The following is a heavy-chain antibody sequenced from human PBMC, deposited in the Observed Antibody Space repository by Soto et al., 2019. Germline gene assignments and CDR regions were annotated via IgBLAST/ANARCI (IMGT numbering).Heavy chain of an antibody. CDR2: ISSSGDYI. CDR3: ARRRAHGGYYGMDV. V-gene: IGHV3-21*01. CDR1: GFTFSSYS. Sequence: GGSLRLSCAASGFTFSSYSMSWVRQAPGKGLEWVSSISSSGDYIYYADSLKGRFTISRDNAKNSLYLQMNSLKAEDTAVYYCARRRAHGGYYGMDVWGQGTTVTVSS. J-gene: IGHJ6*02.